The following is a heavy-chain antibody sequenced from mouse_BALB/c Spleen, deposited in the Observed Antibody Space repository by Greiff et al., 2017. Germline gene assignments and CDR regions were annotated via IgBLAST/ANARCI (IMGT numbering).Heavy chain of an antibody. CDR2: IWAGGST. D-gene: IGHD2-10*02. CDR3: AREYGNYGRYYAMDY. V-gene: IGHV2-9*02. J-gene: IGHJ4*01. Sequence: VHLVESGPGLVAPSQSLSITCTVSGFSLTSYGVHWVRQPPGKGLEWLGVIWAGGSTNYNSALMSRLSISKDNSKSQVFLKMNSLQTDDTAMYYCAREYGNYGRYYAMDYWGQGTSVTVSS. CDR1: GFSLTSYG.